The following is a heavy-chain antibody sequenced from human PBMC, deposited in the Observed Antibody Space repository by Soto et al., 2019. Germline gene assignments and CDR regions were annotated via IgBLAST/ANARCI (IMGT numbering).Heavy chain of an antibody. D-gene: IGHD2-15*01. J-gene: IGHJ4*02. CDR1: GFTVSSSY. V-gene: IGHV3-66*01. CDR2: LYVGGNT. Sequence: EVQLVESGGGLVQPGGSLRLSCAASGFTVSSSYMSWVRQAPGKGLEWVSTLYVGGNTYYADSVKGRFTISRDDAKNTLYLQMNSLRADDTGVYYCAKYTLSPEDHWGQGTLVTVSS. CDR3: AKYTLSPEDH.